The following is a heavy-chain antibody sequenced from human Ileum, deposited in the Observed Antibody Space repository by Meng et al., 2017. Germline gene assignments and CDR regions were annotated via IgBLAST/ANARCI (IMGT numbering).Heavy chain of an antibody. V-gene: IGHV4-61*01. Sequence: VQLQESGPGLLWPSETLSLTCNVSGGSVSSASYYWSWIRQPPGKGLEWIGLIHYSGSRNYNPSLKSRVTMSVDTSKNQVSLRLTSVTAADTAVYYCARFYGSGTFEVHDYWGQGTLVTVSS. CDR1: GGSVSSASYY. J-gene: IGHJ4*02. D-gene: IGHD3-10*01. CDR3: ARFYGSGTFEVHDY. CDR2: IHYSGSR.